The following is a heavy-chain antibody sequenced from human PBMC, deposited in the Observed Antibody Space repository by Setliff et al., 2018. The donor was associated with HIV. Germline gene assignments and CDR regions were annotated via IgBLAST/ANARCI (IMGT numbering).Heavy chain of an antibody. CDR3: ARGYYNFWSGYYDSRFPNPIDAFDI. V-gene: IGHV1-18*01. CDR1: GYTFSSYG. CDR2: ISAYNGIT. Sequence: ASVKVSCKASGYTFSSYGISWVRQAPGQGVEWMGWISAYNGITNYAQKLQGRVTMTTDTSTSTAYMELRSLRSDDTAVYYCARGYYNFWSGYYDSRFPNPIDAFDIWGQGTMVTVSS. J-gene: IGHJ3*02. D-gene: IGHD3-3*01.